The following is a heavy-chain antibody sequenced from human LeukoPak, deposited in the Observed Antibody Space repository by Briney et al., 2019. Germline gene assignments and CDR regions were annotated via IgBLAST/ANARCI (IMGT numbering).Heavy chain of an antibody. CDR3: ATYLLYYDFWSGPPRANWFDP. Sequence: ASVKVSCKVSGYTLTELSMHWVRQAPGKGLEWLGGFDPEDGETIYAQKFQGRVTMTKDTSTDTAYMELSSLRSEDTAVYYCATYLLYYDFWSGPPRANWFDPWGQGTLVTVSS. CDR1: GYTLTELS. J-gene: IGHJ5*02. V-gene: IGHV1-24*01. D-gene: IGHD3-3*01. CDR2: FDPEDGET.